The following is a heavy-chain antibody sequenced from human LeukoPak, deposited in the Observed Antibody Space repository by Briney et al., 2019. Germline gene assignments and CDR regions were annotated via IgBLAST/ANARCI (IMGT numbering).Heavy chain of an antibody. J-gene: IGHJ3*02. CDR3: ARSHMYGDYGEDI. D-gene: IGHD2-21*01. V-gene: IGHV3-48*03. CDR1: GFTFNTCG. Sequence: GGSLRLSCVASGFTFNTCGMNWFRQAPGRGLEWISYINSVGGTTFYGDSVKGRFTISRDNANNTLYLQMNSLRAEDAATYYCARSHMYGDYGEDIWGHGTVVAVSS. CDR2: INSVGGTT.